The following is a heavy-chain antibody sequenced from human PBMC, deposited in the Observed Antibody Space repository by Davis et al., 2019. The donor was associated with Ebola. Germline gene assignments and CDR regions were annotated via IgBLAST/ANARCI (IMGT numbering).Heavy chain of an antibody. CDR3: ATETRHDYSNYEVYYYYGMDV. J-gene: IGHJ6*02. V-gene: IGHV1-46*01. CDR1: GYTFTSYD. CDR2: INPSGGST. Sequence: ASVKVSCKASGYTFTSYDINWVRQAPGQGLEWMGIINPSGGSTSYAQKFQGRVTMTRDTSTSTVYMELSSLRSEDTAVYYCATETRHDYSNYEVYYYYGMDVWGQGTTVTVSS. D-gene: IGHD4-11*01.